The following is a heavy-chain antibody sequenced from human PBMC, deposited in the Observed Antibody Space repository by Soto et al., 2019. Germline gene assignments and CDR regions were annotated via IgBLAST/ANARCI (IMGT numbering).Heavy chain of an antibody. CDR1: DGSFSGYY. CDR2: INHSGST. V-gene: IGHV4-34*01. D-gene: IGHD2-15*01. CDR3: ARVVAGGKPWYFDL. Sequence: QVQLQQWGAGLLKPSETLSLTCAVYDGSFSGYYWSWIRQPPGKGLEWIREINHSGSTNYNPSLNSRVTISVDTSKNQFSLKLSSVTAADTAVYYCARVVAGGKPWYFDLWGSGTLVTVSS. J-gene: IGHJ2*01.